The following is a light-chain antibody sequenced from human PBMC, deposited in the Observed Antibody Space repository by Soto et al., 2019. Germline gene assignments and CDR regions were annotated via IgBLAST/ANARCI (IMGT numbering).Light chain of an antibody. CDR1: SGHSSYA. V-gene: IGLV4-69*01. CDR3: QTWGTGIVV. Sequence: QSVLTQSPSASASLGASVKLTCTLSSGHSSYAIAWHQQQPEKGPRYLMKLNSDGSHTKGDGIPDRFSGSNSGAERYLTISCLQSEDEADYYCQTWGTGIVVFGGGTKLTGL. J-gene: IGLJ2*01. CDR2: LNSDGSH.